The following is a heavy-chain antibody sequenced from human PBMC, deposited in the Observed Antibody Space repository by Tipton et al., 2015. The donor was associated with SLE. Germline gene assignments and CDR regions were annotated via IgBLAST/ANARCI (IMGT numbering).Heavy chain of an antibody. CDR2: VFPGGST. CDR3: ARSSITARRGSYFDY. CDR1: GGSISNYY. Sequence: TLSLTCTVSGGSISNYYWGWIRQPPGKGLEWIGYVFPGGSTDYNPSLESRVTMSVDTSKNQFSLRLSPVTAADTAVYYCARSSITARRGSYFDYWGQGTLVTVSS. V-gene: IGHV4-59*01. D-gene: IGHD6-6*01. J-gene: IGHJ4*02.